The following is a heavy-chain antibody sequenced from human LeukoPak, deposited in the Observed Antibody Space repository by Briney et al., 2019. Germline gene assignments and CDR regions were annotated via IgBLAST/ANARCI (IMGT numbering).Heavy chain of an antibody. CDR2: IYYSGST. V-gene: IGHV4-39*07. D-gene: IGHD5-18*01. CDR1: GGSISSSSYY. CDR3: ARVSLQLWLGFDY. J-gene: IGHJ4*02. Sequence: SETLSLTCTVSGGSISSSSYYWGWIRQPPGKGLEWIGSIYYSGSTYYNPSLKSRVTISVDTSKNQFSLKLSSVAAADTAVYYCARVSLQLWLGFDYWGQGTLVTVSS.